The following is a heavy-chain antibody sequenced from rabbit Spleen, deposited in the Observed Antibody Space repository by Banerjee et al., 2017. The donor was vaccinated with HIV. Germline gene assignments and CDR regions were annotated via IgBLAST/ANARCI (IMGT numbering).Heavy chain of an antibody. Sequence: QSLQESGGGLVKPGASLTLTCTASGFDLSDYYYMYWVRQAPGKGLEWIGCIYTGGSGGIYYATWANGRFTVSKTSSTTVTLQMPSLTAADTATYFCARSDGGYGLAFTLWGPGTLVTVS. V-gene: IGHV1S40*01. CDR2: IYTGGSGGI. CDR1: GFDLSDYYY. J-gene: IGHJ4*01. CDR3: ARSDGGYGLAFTL. D-gene: IGHD6-1*01.